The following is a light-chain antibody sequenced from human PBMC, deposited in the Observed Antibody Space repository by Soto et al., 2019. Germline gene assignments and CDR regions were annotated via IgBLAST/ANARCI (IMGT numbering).Light chain of an antibody. CDR2: AAS. CDR1: QGISSY. Sequence: AIRTTQYPSSFSASTGDRFTISCLASQGISSYLAWYQQKPGKAPKLLIYAASTLQSGVPSRFSGSGSGTDFTLTISSLQSEDFAIYYCQQYYDWPITFGQGTRLEI. V-gene: IGKV1-8*01. J-gene: IGKJ5*01. CDR3: QQYYDWPIT.